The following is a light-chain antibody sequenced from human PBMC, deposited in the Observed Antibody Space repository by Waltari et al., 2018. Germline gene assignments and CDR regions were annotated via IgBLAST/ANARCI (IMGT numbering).Light chain of an antibody. J-gene: IGKJ4*01. V-gene: IGKV3-11*01. CDR2: DAS. CDR1: QSVSSD. Sequence: EIVLTQSPATLSLSPGERATLSCRASQSVSSDLAWYQQKPGQAPRLLIYDASHRATGIPARFSGSGSGTDFTLTISSLETEDYAHYYCQQRSNWPLTFGGGTKVEIK. CDR3: QQRSNWPLT.